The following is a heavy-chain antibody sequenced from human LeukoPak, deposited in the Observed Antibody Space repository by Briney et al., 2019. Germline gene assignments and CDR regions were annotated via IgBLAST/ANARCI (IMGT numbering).Heavy chain of an antibody. V-gene: IGHV1-69*04. J-gene: IGHJ4*02. CDR2: IIPILGIA. Sequence: SVKVSCKASGGTFSSYAISWLRQAPGQGLEWMGRIIPILGIANYAQKFQGRVTITADKSTSTAYMELSSLRSEDTAVYYCAQSYCSGGSCPDYWGQGTLVTVSS. CDR3: AQSYCSGGSCPDY. D-gene: IGHD2-15*01. CDR1: GGTFSSYA.